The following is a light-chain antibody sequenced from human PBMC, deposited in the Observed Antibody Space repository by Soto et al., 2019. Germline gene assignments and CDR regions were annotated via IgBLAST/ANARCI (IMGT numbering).Light chain of an antibody. CDR3: SSYTSSSTYV. CDR1: SSDVGGYNY. Sequence: QPVSVSGSPGQSITISCTGTSSDVGGYNYVSWYQQHPGKAPKLMIYEVSNRPSGVSNRFSGSKSGNTASLTISGLQAEDEADYYCSSYTSSSTYVFGTGTKLTVL. CDR2: EVS. V-gene: IGLV2-14*01. J-gene: IGLJ1*01.